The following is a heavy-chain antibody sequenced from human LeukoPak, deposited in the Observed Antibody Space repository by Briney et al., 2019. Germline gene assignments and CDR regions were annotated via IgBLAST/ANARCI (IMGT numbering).Heavy chain of an antibody. Sequence: XAXGFTFSSYAMXWVRQAPGKGLEXVSAISGSGGSTYYADSVKGRFTISRDNSKNTLYLQMNSLRAEDTAVYYCAKVPPGWSFDYWGQGTLVTVSS. CDR1: GFTFSSYA. CDR3: AKVPPGWSFDY. D-gene: IGHD2-15*01. J-gene: IGHJ4*02. CDR2: ISGSGGST. V-gene: IGHV3-23*01.